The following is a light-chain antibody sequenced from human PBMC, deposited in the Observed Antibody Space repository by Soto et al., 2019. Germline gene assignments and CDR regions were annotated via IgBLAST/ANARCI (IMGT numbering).Light chain of an antibody. V-gene: IGKV3-20*01. Sequence: EVVLTQSPDTLSLSPGERATPSCRTSQTVSNKYLTWYQQKPGQPPRLLTYGASSRATGVPDRFSGSGSGTDFTLTISRLEPEDFGMYYCQHYGASRWTFGQGTKVDIK. CDR2: GAS. CDR1: QTVSNKY. J-gene: IGKJ1*01. CDR3: QHYGASRWT.